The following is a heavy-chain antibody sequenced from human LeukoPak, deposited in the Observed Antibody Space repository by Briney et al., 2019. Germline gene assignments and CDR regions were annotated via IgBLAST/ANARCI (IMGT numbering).Heavy chain of an antibody. Sequence: GRSLRLSCAASGFTFSNYAMHWVRQAPGKGLEWVAVISYDGSDKYYADSVKGRFTISRGNSKNTLYLQMNSLRPEDTAVHYCARDWGRRYSSGWYGDFDYWGQGTLVTVSS. D-gene: IGHD6-19*01. J-gene: IGHJ4*02. V-gene: IGHV3-30-3*01. CDR3: ARDWGRRYSSGWYGDFDY. CDR1: GFTFSNYA. CDR2: ISYDGSDK.